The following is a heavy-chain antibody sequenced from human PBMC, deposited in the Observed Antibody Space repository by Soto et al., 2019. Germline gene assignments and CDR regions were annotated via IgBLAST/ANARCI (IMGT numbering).Heavy chain of an antibody. CDR2: IYYSGSA. CDR1: GGSISSGGYY. CDR3: ARIPAATYYYYYGMDV. J-gene: IGHJ6*02. V-gene: IGHV4-31*03. Sequence: QVQLQESGPGLVKPSQTLSLTCTVSGGSISSGGYYWSCIRQHPGKRLEGIGYIYYSGSAYYNPSLKSRVTISVDTSKNQFSLKLSSVTAADTAVYYCARIPAATYYYYYGMDVWGQGTTVTVSS. D-gene: IGHD2-2*01.